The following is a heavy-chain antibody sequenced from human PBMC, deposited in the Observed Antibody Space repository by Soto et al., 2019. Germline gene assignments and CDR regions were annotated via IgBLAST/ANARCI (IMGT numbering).Heavy chain of an antibody. CDR3: ARDFAVGYGSGSYYNDGVY. Sequence: PGGSLRLSCAASGFTFSSYSMNWVRQAPGKGLEWVSYISSSSSTIYYADSVKGRFTISRDNAKNSLYLQMNSLRDEDTAVYYCARDFAVGYGSGSYYNDGVYWGQGTLVTVSS. V-gene: IGHV3-48*02. CDR2: ISSSSSTI. J-gene: IGHJ4*02. D-gene: IGHD3-10*01. CDR1: GFTFSSYS.